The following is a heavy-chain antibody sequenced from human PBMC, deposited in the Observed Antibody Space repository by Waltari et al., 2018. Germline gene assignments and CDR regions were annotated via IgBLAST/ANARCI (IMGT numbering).Heavy chain of an antibody. CDR2: IYYSGST. V-gene: IGHV4-39*01. Sequence: QLQLQESGPGLVKPSETLSLTCTVSGGSISSSSYYWGWIRQPPGKGLEWIGSIYYSGSTYYNPSLKSRVTISVDTSKNQFSRKLSSVTATDTAVYYCASSDDSSGYYANWLDPWGQGTLVTVSS. D-gene: IGHD3-22*01. CDR1: GGSISSSSYY. J-gene: IGHJ5*02. CDR3: ASSDDSSGYYANWLDP.